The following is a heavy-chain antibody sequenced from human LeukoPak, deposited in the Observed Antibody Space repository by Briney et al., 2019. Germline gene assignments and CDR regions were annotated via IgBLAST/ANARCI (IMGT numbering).Heavy chain of an antibody. CDR3: AKGGKWDVTPFDY. J-gene: IGHJ4*02. D-gene: IGHD1-26*01. Sequence: GGSLRLSCAASGFTFSSYGMHWVRQAPGKGLEWVSTISGGGGSTYYADSVKGRFTISRDNSKNTLYLQVNSLRAEDTAVYYCAKGGKWDVTPFDYWGQGTLVTVSS. CDR2: ISGGGGST. CDR1: GFTFSSYG. V-gene: IGHV3-23*01.